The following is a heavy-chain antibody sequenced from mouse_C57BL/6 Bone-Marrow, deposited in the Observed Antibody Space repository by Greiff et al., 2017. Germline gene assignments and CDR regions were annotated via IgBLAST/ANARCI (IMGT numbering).Heavy chain of an antibody. CDR1: GFTFSSYA. Sequence: EVKLVESGGGLVKPGGSLKLSCAASGFTFSSYAMSWVRQTPEKRLEWVATISDGGSYTYYPDNVKGRFTISIDTAKNNLYLQMSHLKSEDTAMYYCAGGDDYDNGPYYAMDYWGQGTSVTVSS. J-gene: IGHJ4*01. V-gene: IGHV5-4*03. D-gene: IGHD2-4*01. CDR3: AGGDDYDNGPYYAMDY. CDR2: ISDGGSYT.